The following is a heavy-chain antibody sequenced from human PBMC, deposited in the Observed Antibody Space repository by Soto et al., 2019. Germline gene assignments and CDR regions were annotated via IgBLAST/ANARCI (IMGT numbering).Heavy chain of an antibody. V-gene: IGHV4-59*12. D-gene: IGHD4-17*01. J-gene: IGHJ4*02. Sequence: PSETLSLTCTVSGGSISSYYWSWIRQPPGKGLEWIGYIYYSGSTNYNPSLKSRVTISVDTSKNQFSLKLSSVTAADTAVYYCARLVNDYGDYGDDYWGQGTLVTVSS. CDR1: GGSISSYY. CDR2: IYYSGST. CDR3: ARLVNDYGDYGDDY.